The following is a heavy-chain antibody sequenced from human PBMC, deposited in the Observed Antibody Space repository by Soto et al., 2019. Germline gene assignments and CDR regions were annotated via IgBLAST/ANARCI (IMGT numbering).Heavy chain of an antibody. CDR3: AKDRLAARYYYYYGMDV. Sequence: GGSLRLSCAASGFTFSSYAMSWVRQAPGKGLEWISAISGSGGSTYYADSVKGRFTISRDNSKNTLYLQMNSLRAEDTAVYYCAKDRLAARYYYYYGMDVWGQGTTVTVSS. D-gene: IGHD6-6*01. J-gene: IGHJ6*02. CDR2: ISGSGGST. CDR1: GFTFSSYA. V-gene: IGHV3-23*01.